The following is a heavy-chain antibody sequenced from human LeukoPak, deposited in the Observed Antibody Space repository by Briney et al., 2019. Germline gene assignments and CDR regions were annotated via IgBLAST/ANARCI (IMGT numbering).Heavy chain of an antibody. V-gene: IGHV4-59*01. CDR2: TYYSGST. CDR3: ARAFPSGGGSSVDI. Sequence: SETLSLTCTVSGGSISSYYWSWIRQPPGKGLEWIGYTYYSGSTNYNPSLKSRVTISVDTSKNQFSLKLSSVTAADTAVYYCARAFPSGGGSSVDIWGQGTMVTVSS. D-gene: IGHD2-15*01. CDR1: GGSISSYY. J-gene: IGHJ3*02.